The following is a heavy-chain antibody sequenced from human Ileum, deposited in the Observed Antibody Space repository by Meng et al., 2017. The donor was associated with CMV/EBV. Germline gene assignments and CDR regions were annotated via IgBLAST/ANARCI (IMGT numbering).Heavy chain of an antibody. CDR2: IYHGGST. J-gene: IGHJ4*02. V-gene: IGHV4-4*07. CDR1: GDSITSFY. D-gene: IGHD3-16*01. CDR3: ARGPGGFGDFNFDY. Sequence: QGAVQGSGPGLVEPSGTLSLPCTVSGDSITSFYWSWIRQPAGKALEWIGRIYHGGSTNYNPSLKSRVTLSVDTSKNQFSMRLTSVTAADTAVYYCARGPGGFGDFNFDYWGQGTLVTVSS.